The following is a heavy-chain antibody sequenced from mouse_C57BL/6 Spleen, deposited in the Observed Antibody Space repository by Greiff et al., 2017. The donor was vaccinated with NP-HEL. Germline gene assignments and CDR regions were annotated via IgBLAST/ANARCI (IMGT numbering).Heavy chain of an antibody. CDR2: IDPETGGT. CDR1: GYTFTDYE. J-gene: IGHJ2*01. Sequence: VKLMESGAELVRPGASVTLSCKASGYTFTDYEMHWVKQTPVHGLEWIGAIDPETGGTAYNQKFKGKAILTADKSSSTAYMELRSLTSEDSAVYYCTRWGLRLFFFDYWGQGTTLTVSS. CDR3: TRWGLRLFFFDY. V-gene: IGHV1-15*01. D-gene: IGHD3-2*02.